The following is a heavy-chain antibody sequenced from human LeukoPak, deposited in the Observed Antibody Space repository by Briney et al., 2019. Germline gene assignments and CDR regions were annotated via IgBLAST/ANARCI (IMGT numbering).Heavy chain of an antibody. CDR3: ATDPHCSSTSCSSY. CDR2: FDPEDGET. J-gene: IGHJ4*02. V-gene: IGHV1-24*01. Sequence: ASVKVSCKVSGYTLTELSMHWVRQAPGKGLEWMGGFDPEDGETIYAQKFQGRVTMTEDTSTDTAYMELSSLRSEDTAVYYCATDPHCSSTSCSSYWGQGTLVTVSS. D-gene: IGHD2-2*01. CDR1: GYTLTELS.